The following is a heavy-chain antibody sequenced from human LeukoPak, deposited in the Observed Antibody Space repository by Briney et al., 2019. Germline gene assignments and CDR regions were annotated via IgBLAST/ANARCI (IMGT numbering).Heavy chain of an antibody. J-gene: IGHJ4*02. CDR3: ARLTVVVVAATREKRFDY. D-gene: IGHD2-15*01. CDR1: GGSISSSSCY. CDR2: IYYSGST. V-gene: IGHV4-39*01. Sequence: SETLSLTCTVSGGSISSSSCYWGWIRQPPGKGLEWIGSIYYSGSTYYNPSLKSRVTISVGTSKNQFSLKLSSVTAADTAVYYCARLTVVVVAATREKRFDYWGQGTLVTVSS.